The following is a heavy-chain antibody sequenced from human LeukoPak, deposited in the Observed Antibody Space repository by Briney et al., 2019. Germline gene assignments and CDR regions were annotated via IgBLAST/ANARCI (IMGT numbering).Heavy chain of an antibody. D-gene: IGHD6-13*01. V-gene: IGHV3-21*01. Sequence: GGSLRLSCAASGFTFSSYSMNWVRQAPGKGLEWVSSISSSSSYIYYADSVKGRFTISRDNSKNTLYLQMNSLRAEDTAVYYCAKGDRSSWYYYYYYMDVWGKGTTVTVSS. J-gene: IGHJ6*03. CDR3: AKGDRSSWYYYYYYMDV. CDR2: ISSSSSYI. CDR1: GFTFSSYS.